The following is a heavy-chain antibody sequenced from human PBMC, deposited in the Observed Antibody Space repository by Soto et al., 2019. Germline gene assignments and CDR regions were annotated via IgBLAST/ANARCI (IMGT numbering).Heavy chain of an antibody. J-gene: IGHJ5*02. CDR2: TYYRSKWYN. CDR3: ASSQQLGYGPHWFDP. CDR1: GDSVSSSSAA. D-gene: IGHD6-6*01. Sequence: SQSLSLTCGVSGDSVSSSSAAWNWVWQSPSRGLEWLGRTYYRSKWYNDYAVSVKSRITINPDTSKHQFSLQLNSVPPEDTAVYYCASSQQLGYGPHWFDPWGRGTPVPVSS. V-gene: IGHV6-1*01.